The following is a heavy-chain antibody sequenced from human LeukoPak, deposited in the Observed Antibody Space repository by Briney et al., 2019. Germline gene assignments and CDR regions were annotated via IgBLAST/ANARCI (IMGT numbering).Heavy chain of an antibody. CDR3: ARTHYGSSGQYYYYYYGMDV. Sequence: SVKVSCKASGGTFSSYAISWVRQAPGQGLEWMGGIIPIFGTANYAQKFQGRVTITADESTSTAYMELSSLRSEDTAVYYCARTHYGSSGQYYYYYYGMDVWGQGTTVTVSS. CDR2: IIPIFGTA. CDR1: GGTFSSYA. D-gene: IGHD6-13*01. J-gene: IGHJ6*02. V-gene: IGHV1-69*01.